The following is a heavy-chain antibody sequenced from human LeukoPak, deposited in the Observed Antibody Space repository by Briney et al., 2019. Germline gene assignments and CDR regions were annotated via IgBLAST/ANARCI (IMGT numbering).Heavy chain of an antibody. V-gene: IGHV3-30*04. CDR2: VSFDGRNK. D-gene: IGHD1-26*01. J-gene: IGHJ4*02. Sequence: PGRSLRLSCAASGFTFSSYAMHWVRQAPGKGLEWVSFVSFDGRNKNYADSVRGRFTISRDDSKNTLYLQMSSLRNEDTAVYFCARIVGHTRSEFWGQGTLVTVSS. CDR1: GFTFSSYA. CDR3: ARIVGHTRSEF.